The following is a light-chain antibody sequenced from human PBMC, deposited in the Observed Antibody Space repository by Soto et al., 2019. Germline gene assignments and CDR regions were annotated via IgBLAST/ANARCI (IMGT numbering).Light chain of an antibody. Sequence: IVLTQSPGTLSLSTGERATLSCRARQSVSSRYLAWYQQKPGQAPRPPIYGASSRSTGIPDRFSGSGSGTDFTLTSRILEPDDFAVYYCQQYGGSPPYTFGQGTKLEIK. CDR3: QQYGGSPPYT. CDR2: GAS. CDR1: QSVSSRY. J-gene: IGKJ2*01. V-gene: IGKV3-20*01.